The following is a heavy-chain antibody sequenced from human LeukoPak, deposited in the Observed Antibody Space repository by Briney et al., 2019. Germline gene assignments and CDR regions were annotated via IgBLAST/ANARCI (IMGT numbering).Heavy chain of an antibody. J-gene: IGHJ4*02. D-gene: IGHD6-19*01. CDR3: ARSWSNGWYAPMRY. Sequence: AASVKVSCKASGGTFSSYAISWVRQAPGQGLEWMGGIIPIFGTANYAQKFQGRVTITTDESTSTAYMELCSLRSEDTAVYSCARSWSNGWYAPMRYWGQGTLVTVSS. V-gene: IGHV1-69*05. CDR1: GGTFSSYA. CDR2: IIPIFGTA.